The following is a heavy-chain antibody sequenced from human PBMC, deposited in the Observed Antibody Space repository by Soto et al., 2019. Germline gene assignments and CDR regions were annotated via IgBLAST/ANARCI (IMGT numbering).Heavy chain of an antibody. D-gene: IGHD3-22*01. CDR1: GYTFTSYD. Sequence: QVQLVQSGAEVKKPGASVKVSCKASGYTFTSYDINWVRQATGQGLEWMGWMNPNSGHTGYAQKFEGRVTVTRTITISTAYIALSSLRSEDTAVDYAAKWQNYHDSSGSDDHWGQGTLVTVSS. J-gene: IGHJ4*02. V-gene: IGHV1-8*01. CDR3: AKWQNYHDSSGSDDH. CDR2: MNPNSGHT.